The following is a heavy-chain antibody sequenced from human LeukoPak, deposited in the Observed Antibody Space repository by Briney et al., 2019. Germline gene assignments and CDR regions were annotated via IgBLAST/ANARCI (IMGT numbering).Heavy chain of an antibody. V-gene: IGHV4-59*08. CDR1: GGSFSGYY. Sequence: SETLSLTCAVYGGSFSGYYWSWIRQPPGKGLEWIGYIHYNGITNYSPSLKSRVTMSLDTSKNQVSLKLNSVSAADTAVYYCARGSGIAAAGGLDYWGQGTLVTVSS. CDR2: IHYNGIT. J-gene: IGHJ4*02. CDR3: ARGSGIAAAGGLDY. D-gene: IGHD6-13*01.